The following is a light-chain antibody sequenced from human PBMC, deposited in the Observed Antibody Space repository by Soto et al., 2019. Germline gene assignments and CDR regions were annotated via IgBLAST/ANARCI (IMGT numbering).Light chain of an antibody. CDR3: QSYDDRLTIVV. Sequence: QSVLTQPPSVSGAPGQRVTISCTGRSSNIGAGYDVHWYQQLPGTAPKLLSYAKTKRPSGVPDRFSTSRSGTSASLAITGLQAEDEADYYCQSYDDRLTIVVFGGGTKLTVL. J-gene: IGLJ2*01. CDR1: SSNIGAGYD. V-gene: IGLV1-40*01. CDR2: AKT.